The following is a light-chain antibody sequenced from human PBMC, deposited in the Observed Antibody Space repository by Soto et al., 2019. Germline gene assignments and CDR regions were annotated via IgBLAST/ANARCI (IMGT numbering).Light chain of an antibody. J-gene: IGLJ1*01. CDR2: EVT. Sequence: QSALAQPSSVSGSPGQSITISCTGTSTDVGGYNYVSWYQHHSGKAPKLLIYEVTNPPSGISDRFSGSKSVNTASLTISGLQAEDESVYYCGSYSSTDTPFVFGTGTKLTVL. CDR3: GSYSSTDTPFV. V-gene: IGLV2-14*01. CDR1: STDVGGYNY.